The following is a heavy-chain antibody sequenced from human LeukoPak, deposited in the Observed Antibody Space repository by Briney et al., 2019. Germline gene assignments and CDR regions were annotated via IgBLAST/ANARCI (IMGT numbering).Heavy chain of an antibody. Sequence: PGGSLRLSCAASGLTFSSYDMHWVRQAPGKGLEWVAVISYDGSNKYYADSVKGRFTISRDNSKNTLYLQMNSLRAEDTAVYYCARDAYSSSWFPDYWGQGTLVTVSS. CDR3: ARDAYSSSWFPDY. CDR1: GLTFSSYD. J-gene: IGHJ4*02. D-gene: IGHD6-13*01. CDR2: ISYDGSNK. V-gene: IGHV3-30-3*01.